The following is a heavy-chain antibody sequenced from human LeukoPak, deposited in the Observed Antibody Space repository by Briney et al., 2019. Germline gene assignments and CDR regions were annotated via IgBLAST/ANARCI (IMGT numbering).Heavy chain of an antibody. CDR3: VRGTGY. CDR1: GFTFSTYV. J-gene: IGHJ4*02. V-gene: IGHV3-64D*06. Sequence: GGSLRLSCSVSGFTFSTYVMHWDRQAPGKGLEYVSAISSNGDNTYYADSVKGRFTIPRDNSKNTLYLQMSSLRADDTAVYYCVRGTGYWGQGTLVTVSS. CDR2: ISSNGDNT.